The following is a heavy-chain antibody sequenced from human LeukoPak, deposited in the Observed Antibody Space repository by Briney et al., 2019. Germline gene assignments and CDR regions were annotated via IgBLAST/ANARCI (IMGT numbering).Heavy chain of an antibody. CDR2: IYYSGST. CDR3: ARGRAEVGAFYFDY. Sequence: PSETLSLTCTVSGGSISSGSYYWSWVRQPPGKGLEWIGYIYYSGSTNYNPSLKSRVTISVDTSKNQFSLKLSSVTAADTAVYYCARGRAEVGAFYFDYWGQGTLVTVSS. D-gene: IGHD1-26*01. V-gene: IGHV4-61*01. CDR1: GGSISSGSYY. J-gene: IGHJ4*02.